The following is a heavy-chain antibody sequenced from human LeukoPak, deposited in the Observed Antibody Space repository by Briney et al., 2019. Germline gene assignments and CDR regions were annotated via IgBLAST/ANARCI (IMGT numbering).Heavy chain of an antibody. D-gene: IGHD5-12*01. J-gene: IGHJ4*02. CDR2: IHHSGST. Sequence: SETLSLTCAVSGDSVSSSNWWSWDRQPPGKGLEWIGEIHHSGSTNYNPSLKSRVTISLDGPKNQLSLKMTSVTAADTAVYYCARGLVDTGRSRFDYWGQGTLVTVSS. V-gene: IGHV4-4*02. CDR1: GDSVSSSNW. CDR3: ARGLVDTGRSRFDY.